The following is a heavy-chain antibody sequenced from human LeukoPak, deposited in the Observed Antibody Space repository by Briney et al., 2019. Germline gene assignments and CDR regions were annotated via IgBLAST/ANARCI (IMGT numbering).Heavy chain of an antibody. V-gene: IGHV3-43*02. Sequence: GGSLRLSCAASGFTFDDYAMNWVRQAPGKGLEWVSLISGDGGRTFYADSVKGRFTISRDNSKNSLYLEMNSMRTEDTALYYCAKDHASVYDAFNIWGQGTMVTVSS. CDR3: AKDHASVYDAFNI. J-gene: IGHJ3*02. CDR1: GFTFDDYA. CDR2: ISGDGGRT.